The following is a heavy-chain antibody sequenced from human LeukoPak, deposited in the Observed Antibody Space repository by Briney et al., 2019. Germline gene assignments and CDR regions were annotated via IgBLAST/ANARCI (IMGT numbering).Heavy chain of an antibody. D-gene: IGHD6-13*01. V-gene: IGHV3-23*01. CDR1: GFTFSSYG. CDR3: ARVGYSRSWHSGSAFDI. Sequence: GGSLRLSCAASGFTFSSYGMSWVRQAPGKGLEWVSAMSRSGASTYYADSVKGRFTISRDNAQNSLYLQMNSLRAEDTAVYYCARVGYSRSWHSGSAFDIWGQGTMVTVSS. CDR2: MSRSGAST. J-gene: IGHJ3*02.